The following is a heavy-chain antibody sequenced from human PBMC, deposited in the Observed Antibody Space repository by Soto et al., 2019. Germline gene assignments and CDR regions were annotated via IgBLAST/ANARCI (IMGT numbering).Heavy chain of an antibody. CDR2: IIPIFGTA. CDR3: ARDMQWEPTKGAYYYYGMDV. CDR1: EGTFSSYA. D-gene: IGHD1-26*01. Sequence: QVQLVQSGAEVKKPGSSVKVSCKASEGTFSSYAISWVRQAPGQGLEWMGGIIPIFGTANYAQKFQGRVTITADESTSTAYMELSSLRSEDTAVYYCARDMQWEPTKGAYYYYGMDVWGQGTTVTVSS. J-gene: IGHJ6*02. V-gene: IGHV1-69*01.